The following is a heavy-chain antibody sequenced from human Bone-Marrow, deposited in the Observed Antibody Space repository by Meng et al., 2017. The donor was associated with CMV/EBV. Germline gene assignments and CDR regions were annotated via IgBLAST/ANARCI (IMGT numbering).Heavy chain of an antibody. CDR3: AKDSGGEGDMDV. V-gene: IGHV3-30*02. CDR2: IRYDGSKE. CDR1: GFTFGDYA. Sequence: GGSLRLSCTASGFTFGDYAMSWVRQAPGKGLEWVAFIRYDGSKEDYGDSVQGRLTISRDNSKNTLYLQMNSLRADDTALYYCAKDSGGEGDMDVWGQGTTVTVSS. D-gene: IGHD3-10*01. J-gene: IGHJ6*02.